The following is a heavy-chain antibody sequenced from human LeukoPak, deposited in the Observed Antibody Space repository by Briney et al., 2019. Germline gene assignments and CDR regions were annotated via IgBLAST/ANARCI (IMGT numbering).Heavy chain of an antibody. CDR2: INPNSGGT. CDR1: GYTFTGYY. V-gene: IGHV1-2*02. CDR3: ARYSGTVGAQPWFDP. D-gene: IGHD1-26*01. J-gene: IGHJ5*02. Sequence: ASVKVSCKASGYTFTGYYMHWVRQAPGQGLEWMGWINPNSGGTNYAQKFQGRVTMTRDTSISTAYVELSRLRSDDTAVYYCARYSGTVGAQPWFDPWGQGTLVTVSS.